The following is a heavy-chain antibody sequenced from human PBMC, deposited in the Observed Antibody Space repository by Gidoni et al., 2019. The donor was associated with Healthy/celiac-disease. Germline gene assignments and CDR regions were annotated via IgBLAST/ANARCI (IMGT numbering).Heavy chain of an antibody. CDR2: ISGSGGST. V-gene: IGHV3-23*01. CDR3: AKDRGMQGYYYYGMDV. J-gene: IGHJ6*02. D-gene: IGHD2-15*01. CDR1: GFTFSSHA. Sequence: EVQLLESGGGLVQPGGSLRLSCAASGFTFSSHAMSWVRQAPGKVLEWVSAISGSGGSTYYADSVKGRFTISRDNSKNTLYLQMNSLRAEDTAVYYCAKDRGMQGYYYYGMDVWGQGTTVTVSS.